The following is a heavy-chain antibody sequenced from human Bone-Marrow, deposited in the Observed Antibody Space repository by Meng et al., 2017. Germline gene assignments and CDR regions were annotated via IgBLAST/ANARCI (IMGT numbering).Heavy chain of an antibody. Sequence: SLKISCAASGFTFDDYAMHWVRQAPGKGLEWVSGISWNSGSIGYADSVKGRFTISRDNAKNSLYLQMNSLRAEDTALYYCARVGSGYPNDAFDIWGQGTMVTVSS. CDR1: GFTFDDYA. D-gene: IGHD3-22*01. J-gene: IGHJ3*02. V-gene: IGHV3-9*01. CDR2: ISWNSGSI. CDR3: ARVGSGYPNDAFDI.